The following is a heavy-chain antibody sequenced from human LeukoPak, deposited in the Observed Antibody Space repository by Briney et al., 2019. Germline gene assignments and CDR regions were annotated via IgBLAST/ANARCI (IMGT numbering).Heavy chain of an antibody. Sequence: GGSLRLSCAASGFTFSSYGMQWVRQAPGKGLEWVAVISHDGTVQHYTDSVKGRFTVSRDNSKNTLFLQMNSLRAEDTAVYYCAKDGGLWVSAHWGDSWGRGTLVTVSS. D-gene: IGHD7-27*01. CDR2: ISHDGTVQ. J-gene: IGHJ4*02. V-gene: IGHV3-30*18. CDR3: AKDGGLWVSAHWGDS. CDR1: GFTFSSYG.